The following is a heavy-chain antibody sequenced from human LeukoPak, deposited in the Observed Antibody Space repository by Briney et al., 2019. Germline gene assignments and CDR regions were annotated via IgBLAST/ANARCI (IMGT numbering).Heavy chain of an antibody. D-gene: IGHD1-26*01. CDR2: VSPKSGDT. Sequence: ASVKVSCKGSGYTFTSYDINWVRQATGQGLEWMGWVSPKSGDTGYAQKFQGRITITRNTPLSTVYMEVNSLRSEDTAVYYCARRSVGATKGNDYWGQGTLVTVSS. J-gene: IGHJ4*02. CDR1: GYTFTSYD. V-gene: IGHV1-8*01. CDR3: ARRSVGATKGNDY.